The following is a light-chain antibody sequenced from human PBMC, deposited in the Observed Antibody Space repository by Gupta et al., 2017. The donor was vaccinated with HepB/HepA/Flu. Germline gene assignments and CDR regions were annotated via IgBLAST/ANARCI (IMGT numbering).Light chain of an antibody. J-gene: IGLJ2*01. CDR1: TSDIGGYNF. CDR3: SSYTHSTILV. V-gene: IGLV2-14*03. CDR2: DVN. Sequence: QSALTQPPSVSGSPGQSITISCTGTTSDIGGYNFVSWYQRHPGEAPKLIIYDVNNRPSGVSNRFSGSKSGNTASLTISGLQAEDEGDYFCSSYTHSTILVFGGGTKLTVL.